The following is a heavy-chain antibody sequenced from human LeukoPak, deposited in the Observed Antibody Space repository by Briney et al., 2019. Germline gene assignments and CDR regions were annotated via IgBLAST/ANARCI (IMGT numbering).Heavy chain of an antibody. CDR3: ARDGLYSSSWYSRASYGMDV. V-gene: IGHV4-59*12. CDR1: GGSISGYY. D-gene: IGHD6-13*01. CDR2: IYYSGST. J-gene: IGHJ6*02. Sequence: NPSETLSLTCIVSGGSISGYYWSWIRQPPGKGLEWIGSIYYSGSTDYNPSLKSRVTISVDKSKNQFSLKLSSVTAADTAVYYCARDGLYSSSWYSRASYGMDVWGQGTTVTVSS.